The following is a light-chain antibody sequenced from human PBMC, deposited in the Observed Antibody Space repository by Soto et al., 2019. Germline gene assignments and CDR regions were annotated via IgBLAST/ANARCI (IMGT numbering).Light chain of an antibody. CDR2: VAS. V-gene: IGKV1D-16*01. CDR3: QQYHIYPLT. CDR1: QDINSW. J-gene: IGKJ4*01. Sequence: DVQMTQSPSSLSASVGDRVTITCRASQDINSWVAWYQQKPGKAPKSLIYVASSLQTGVPLRFSGSGSGTVFTLTISSLQPEDSASYYCQQYHIYPLTFGGGTKVEIK.